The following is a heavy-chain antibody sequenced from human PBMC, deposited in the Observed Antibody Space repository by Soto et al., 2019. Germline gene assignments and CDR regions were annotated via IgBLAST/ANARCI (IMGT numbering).Heavy chain of an antibody. J-gene: IGHJ4*02. CDR2: ISSDGNNK. Sequence: QVHLVESGGGVVQPGRSLRVSCTASEFSFNNYAVHWVRQAPGEGLEWVALISSDGNNKYYPDSVKGRFTISRGHSNNTVYLQMHSLRLDDTAVYYCATWTLPLSWSWLQSAAGKFDYWGQGTLVTVSS. V-gene: IGHV3-30-3*01. CDR1: EFSFNNYA. D-gene: IGHD3-10*01. CDR3: ATWTLPLSWSWLQSAAGKFDY.